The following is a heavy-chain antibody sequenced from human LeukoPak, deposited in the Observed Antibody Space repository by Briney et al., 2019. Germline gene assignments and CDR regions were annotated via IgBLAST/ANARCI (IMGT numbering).Heavy chain of an antibody. V-gene: IGHV3-21*01. CDR3: AKDLRWLAFDL. Sequence: GGSLRLSCAASGFTFSSYNMNWVRQAPGKGLEWVSSITSGSSYIYYADSVKGRFTISRDNAKNSLYLQMNSLRAEDTAVYYCAKDLRWLAFDLWGQGTMVTVSS. J-gene: IGHJ3*01. CDR1: GFTFSSYN. D-gene: IGHD6-19*01. CDR2: ITSGSSYI.